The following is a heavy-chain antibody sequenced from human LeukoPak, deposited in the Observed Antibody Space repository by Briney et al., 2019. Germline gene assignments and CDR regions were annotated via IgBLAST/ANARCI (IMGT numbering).Heavy chain of an antibody. D-gene: IGHD3-10*01. J-gene: IGHJ4*02. CDR2: ISAYNGNT. Sequence: ASVKVSCKASGYTLTSYGISWVRQAPGQGLEWMGWISAYNGNTNYAQKLQGRVTMTTDTSTSTAYMELRSLRSDDTAVYYCARGYGSGSYYPGYYFDYWGQGTLVTVSS. CDR1: GYTLTSYG. V-gene: IGHV1-18*01. CDR3: ARGYGSGSYYPGYYFDY.